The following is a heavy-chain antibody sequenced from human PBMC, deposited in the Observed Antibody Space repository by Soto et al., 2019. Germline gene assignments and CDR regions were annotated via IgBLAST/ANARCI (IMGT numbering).Heavy chain of an antibody. D-gene: IGHD5-12*01. CDR3: ARFRGSYGLDV. J-gene: IGHJ6*02. Sequence: QVQLVQSGAEVKKPGSSVKVSCKASVGPFSRYTISWVRQAPGQGLEWMGRIIPILGIANYAQKFQGRVTITADKSTSTAYMELSSLRSEGTAVYYCARFRGSYGLDVWGQGTTVTVSS. CDR1: VGPFSRYT. V-gene: IGHV1-69*02. CDR2: IIPILGIA.